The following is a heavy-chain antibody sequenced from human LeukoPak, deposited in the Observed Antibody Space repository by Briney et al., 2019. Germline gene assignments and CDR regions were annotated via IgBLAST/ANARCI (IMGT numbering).Heavy chain of an antibody. CDR3: AMIKEG. CDR2: INSDGRTT. J-gene: IGHJ4*02. V-gene: IGHV3-74*01. Sequence: GGSLRLSCAASAFTFSNNWMHWVRQAPGKGLVWVSRINSDGRTTTYADSVKGRFTTSRDNAKNTLYLQMNSLRAEDTAVYYCAMIKEGWGQGTLVTVSS. D-gene: IGHD3-22*01. CDR1: AFTFSNNW.